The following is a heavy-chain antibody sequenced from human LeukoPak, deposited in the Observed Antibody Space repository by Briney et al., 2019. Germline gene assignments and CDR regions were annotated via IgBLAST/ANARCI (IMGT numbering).Heavy chain of an antibody. J-gene: IGHJ4*02. CDR1: GYTFTGNY. D-gene: IGHD3-16*01. CDR2: INPNSGGT. V-gene: IGHV1-2*02. CDR3: AKMSVGKSGGLVEL. Sequence: ASVKVSCKASGYTFTGNYMHWVRQAPGQGLEWMGWINPNSGGTKFAQEFQGRVAMTGDMSTNTAFMELYRLESDDTAVYYCAKMSVGKSGGLVELWGQGTLVSVSS.